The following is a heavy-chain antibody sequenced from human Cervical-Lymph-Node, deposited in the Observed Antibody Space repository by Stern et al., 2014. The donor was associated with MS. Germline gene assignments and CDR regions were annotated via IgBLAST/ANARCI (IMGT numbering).Heavy chain of an antibody. J-gene: IGHJ5*01. Sequence: QLVQSGAEVTKPGSSVKVSCKASGGTFSDYAISWVRQAPGQGLEWMGGIIPIFGSTNYAQNFQGRVTITADESTTTAYMDLSSLRSEDTAVYYCARGAYCGGDCYWGWFDSWGQGTLVTVSS. V-gene: IGHV1-69*01. CDR1: GGTFSDYA. CDR2: IIPIFGST. CDR3: ARGAYCGGDCYWGWFDS. D-gene: IGHD2-21*02.